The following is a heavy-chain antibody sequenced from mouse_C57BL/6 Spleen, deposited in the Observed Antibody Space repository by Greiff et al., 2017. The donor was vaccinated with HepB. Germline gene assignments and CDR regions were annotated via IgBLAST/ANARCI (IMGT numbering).Heavy chain of an antibody. CDR3: ARDPFYGNYEGYYAMDY. CDR1: GYTFTDYN. D-gene: IGHD2-10*01. V-gene: IGHV1-22*01. Sequence: EVQLQQSGPELVKPGASVKMSCKASGYTFTDYNMHWVKQSHGKSLEWIGYINPNNGGTSYNQKFKGKATLTVNKSSSTAYMELRSLTSEDSAVYYCARDPFYGNYEGYYAMDYWGQGTSVTVSS. J-gene: IGHJ4*01. CDR2: INPNNGGT.